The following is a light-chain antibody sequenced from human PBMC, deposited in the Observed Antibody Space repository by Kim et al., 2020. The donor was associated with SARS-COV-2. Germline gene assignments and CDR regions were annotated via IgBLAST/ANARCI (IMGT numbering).Light chain of an antibody. CDR2: SNN. Sequence: GQRVTISCSGISSNIGSNTVNCYQQLPGTAPKLLIYSNNQRPSGVPDRFSGSKSGTSASLAISGLQSEDEADYYCAAWDDSLNGVVFGGGTQLTVL. J-gene: IGLJ2*01. CDR3: AAWDDSLNGVV. CDR1: SSNIGSNT. V-gene: IGLV1-44*01.